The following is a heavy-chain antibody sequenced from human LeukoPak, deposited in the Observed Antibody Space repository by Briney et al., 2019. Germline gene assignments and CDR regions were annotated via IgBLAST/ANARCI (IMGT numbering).Heavy chain of an antibody. CDR1: GFTFSDYY. D-gene: IGHD2-15*01. Sequence: GGSLRLSCTASGFTFSDYYMSWIRQAPGKGLEWVSYISGGSSTIYYADSLKGRFTVSRDNAKNSLYLLMNSLRAEDTAVYYCARRGSGRHFDFWGQGTLVTVSS. CDR3: ARRGSGRHFDF. V-gene: IGHV3-11*01. CDR2: ISGGSSTI. J-gene: IGHJ4*02.